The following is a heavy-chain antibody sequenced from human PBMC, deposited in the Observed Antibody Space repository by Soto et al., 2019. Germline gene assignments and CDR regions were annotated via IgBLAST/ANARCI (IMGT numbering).Heavy chain of an antibody. CDR1: GFTFSSYG. CDR3: ARDHRPLEDAFDI. V-gene: IGHV3-33*01. CDR2: IWYDGSNK. D-gene: IGHD6-6*01. Sequence: GGSLRLSCAASGFTFSSYGMHWVRQAPGKGLEWVAVIWYDGSNKYYPDSVKGRFTISRDNSKNTLYLQMNSLRAEDTAVYYCARDHRPLEDAFDIWGQGTMVTVSS. J-gene: IGHJ3*02.